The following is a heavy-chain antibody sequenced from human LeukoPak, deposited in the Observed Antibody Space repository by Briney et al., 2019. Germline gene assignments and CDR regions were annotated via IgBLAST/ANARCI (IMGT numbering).Heavy chain of an antibody. D-gene: IGHD2-8*01. Sequence: GGSLRLSCAASGFTFSSYWMHWVRQAPGKGLVWVSRINSDGSSTSYADSVKGRFTISRDNAKNTLYLQMNSLRAEDTVVYYCARGNVVSPPDYWGQGTLVTVSS. V-gene: IGHV3-74*01. CDR1: GFTFSSYW. CDR3: ARGNVVSPPDY. J-gene: IGHJ4*02. CDR2: INSDGSST.